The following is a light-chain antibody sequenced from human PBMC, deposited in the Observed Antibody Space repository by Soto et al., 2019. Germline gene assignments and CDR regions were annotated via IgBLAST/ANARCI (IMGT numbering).Light chain of an antibody. CDR3: CSNAGSSTSV. CDR1: SSDVGGYNL. CDR2: EGS. Sequence: QSALTQPASVSGSPGQSITISCTGTSSDVGGYNLVSWYQQHPGKAPKLMIYEGSKRPSGVSNRFSGSKSGNTASLTISGLQAEDEADFYCCSNAGSSTSVFVTGTKITGL. V-gene: IGLV2-23*01. J-gene: IGLJ1*01.